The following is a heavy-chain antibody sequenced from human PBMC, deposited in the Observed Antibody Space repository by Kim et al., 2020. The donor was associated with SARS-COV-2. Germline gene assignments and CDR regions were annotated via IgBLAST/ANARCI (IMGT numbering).Heavy chain of an antibody. CDR3: ARAGLTTTGDYFDY. J-gene: IGHJ4*02. V-gene: IGHV1-46*01. D-gene: IGHD4-4*01. Sequence: YAQRFQGRATMTRDTSTSTVYMELSTLRSEDTAVYYCARAGLTTTGDYFDYWGQGTLVTVSS.